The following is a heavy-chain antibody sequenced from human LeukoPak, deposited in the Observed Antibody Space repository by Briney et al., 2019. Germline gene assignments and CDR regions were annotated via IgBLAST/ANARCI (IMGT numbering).Heavy chain of an antibody. V-gene: IGHV3-7*01. CDR3: ARAHIPNL. D-gene: IGHD2-2*02. Sequence: GGSLRLSCVGSGFIFSDYWMSWVRQAPGKGLEWVANIKGDGSDTFYADAVKGRFTISRDNAKNSLYLQMNSLRAEDTAEYYCARAHIPNLWGQGTLVTVSS. J-gene: IGHJ5*02. CDR2: IKGDGSDT. CDR1: GFIFSDYW.